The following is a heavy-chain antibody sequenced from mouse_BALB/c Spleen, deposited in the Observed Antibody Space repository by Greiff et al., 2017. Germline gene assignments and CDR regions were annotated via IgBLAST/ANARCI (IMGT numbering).Heavy chain of an antibody. CDR3: TKESSSYGYFYV. Sequence: QVQLQQSGAELVKPGASVKLSCKASGYTFTSYYMYWVKQRPGQGLEWIGEINPSNGGTNFNEKFKSKATLTVDKSSSTAYMQLSSLTSEDSAVYYCTKESSSYGYFYVWGAGTTVTVSS. J-gene: IGHJ1*01. CDR2: INPSNGGT. CDR1: GYTFTSYY. D-gene: IGHD1-1*01. V-gene: IGHV1S81*02.